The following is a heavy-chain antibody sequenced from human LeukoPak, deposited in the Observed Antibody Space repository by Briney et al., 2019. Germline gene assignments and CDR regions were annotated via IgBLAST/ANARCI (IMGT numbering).Heavy chain of an antibody. CDR2: ISYDGVNK. J-gene: IGHJ3*02. Sequence: PGGSLRLSCAASGFTFSTYPMHWVRQAPGKGLEWVAVISYDGVNKYYADSVIGRFTISRDNSKNTLYLQMNSLRAEDTAVYYCAREYGDHGWGAFDIWGQGTMVTVSS. V-gene: IGHV3-30-3*01. CDR3: AREYGDHGWGAFDI. CDR1: GFTFSTYP. D-gene: IGHD4-17*01.